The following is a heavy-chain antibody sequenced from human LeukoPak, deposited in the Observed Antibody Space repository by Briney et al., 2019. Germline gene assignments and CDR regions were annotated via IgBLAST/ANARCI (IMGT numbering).Heavy chain of an antibody. CDR3: ARARGDYGDYEHYCDY. CDR2: IYYSGST. CDR1: GGSISSSSYY. J-gene: IGHJ4*02. D-gene: IGHD4-17*01. V-gene: IGHV4-39*07. Sequence: SETLSLTCTVSGGSISSSSYYWGWIRQPPGKGLEWIGSIYYSGSTYYNPSLKSRVTISVDTSKNQFSLKLSSVTAADTAVYYCARARGDYGDYEHYCDYWGQGTLVTVSS.